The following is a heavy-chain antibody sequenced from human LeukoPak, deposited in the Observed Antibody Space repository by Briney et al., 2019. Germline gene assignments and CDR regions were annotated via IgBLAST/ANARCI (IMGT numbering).Heavy chain of an antibody. J-gene: IGHJ5*02. V-gene: IGHV1-46*01. Sequence: ASVKVSCKASGYTFASYYMNWVRQAPGQGLEWMGIINPSGGSTSYAQNFHSRLTMTRDTSTSTVYMELSSLRSEDTAVYYCARERATIFEEVFYPWGQGTLVTVSS. CDR2: INPSGGST. CDR3: ARERATIFEEVFYP. CDR1: GYTFASYY. D-gene: IGHD3-3*01.